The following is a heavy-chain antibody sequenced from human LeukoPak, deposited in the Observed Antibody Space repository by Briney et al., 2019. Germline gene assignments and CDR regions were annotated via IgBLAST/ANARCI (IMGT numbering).Heavy chain of an antibody. CDR1: GYTFTSYA. Sequence: GASVKVSCKASGYTFTSYAMHWVRQAPGQRLEWMGWINAGNGDTKYSQKFQGRVTITRDTSATTAYMELSSLRFEDTAVYYCARGTGCTGGSCSYYGMDVWGQGTTVTVSS. V-gene: IGHV1-3*01. J-gene: IGHJ6*02. D-gene: IGHD2-15*01. CDR3: ARGTGCTGGSCSYYGMDV. CDR2: INAGNGDT.